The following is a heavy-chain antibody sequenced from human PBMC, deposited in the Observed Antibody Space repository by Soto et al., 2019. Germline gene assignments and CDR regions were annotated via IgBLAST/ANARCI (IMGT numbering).Heavy chain of an antibody. CDR2: INPNSGGT. J-gene: IGHJ3*02. D-gene: IGHD6-6*01. V-gene: IGHV1-2*02. CDR1: GYTFTGYY. Sequence: ASVKVSCKASGYTFTGYYMHWVRQAPGQGLEWMGWINPNSGGTNYAQKFQGRVTMTRDTSISTAYMELSRLRSDDTAVYYCARVKQLVRAFDIWGQGTMVTVSS. CDR3: ARVKQLVRAFDI.